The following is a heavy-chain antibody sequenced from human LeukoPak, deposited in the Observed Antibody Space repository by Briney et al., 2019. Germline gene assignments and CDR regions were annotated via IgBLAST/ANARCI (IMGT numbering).Heavy chain of an antibody. CDR1: GGSISGFY. CDR3: ARGFGAAAGDY. CDR2: IHYGGST. D-gene: IGHD6-13*01. J-gene: IGHJ4*02. V-gene: IGHV4-59*12. Sequence: SETLSLTCTVSGGSISGFYWSWIRQPPGEGLEWIGYIHYGGSTNYNPSLKSRVTMSVDTSKNQFSLKLSSVTAADTAVYYCARGFGAAAGDYWGQGTLVTVSS.